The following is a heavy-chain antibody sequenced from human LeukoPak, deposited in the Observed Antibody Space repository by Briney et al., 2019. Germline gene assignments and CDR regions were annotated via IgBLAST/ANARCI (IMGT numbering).Heavy chain of an antibody. CDR3: ARAESGYDRGGYFDY. D-gene: IGHD5-12*01. CDR2: IYYSGST. J-gene: IGHJ4*02. Sequence: SETLSLTCTVSGGSISSYYWSWIRQPPGKGLEWIGYIYYSGSTNYNPSLKSRVTISVDTSKNQFSLKQSSVTAADTAVYYCARAESGYDRGGYFDYWGQGTLVTVSS. V-gene: IGHV4-59*01. CDR1: GGSISSYY.